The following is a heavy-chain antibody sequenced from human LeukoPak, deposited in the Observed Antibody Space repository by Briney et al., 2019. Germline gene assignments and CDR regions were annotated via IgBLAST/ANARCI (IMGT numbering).Heavy chain of an antibody. CDR2: IYYSGST. V-gene: IGHV4-59*01. CDR1: GGSISSYY. J-gene: IGHJ6*04. CDR3: AVCSSTYYYYGMDV. Sequence: PSETLSLTCTVSGGSISSYYWSWIRQPPGKGLEWIGYIYYSGSTNYNPSLKSRVTISVDTSKNQCSLKLSSVTAADTAVYYCAVCSSTYYYYGMDVWGKGTTVTVSS. D-gene: IGHD2-2*01.